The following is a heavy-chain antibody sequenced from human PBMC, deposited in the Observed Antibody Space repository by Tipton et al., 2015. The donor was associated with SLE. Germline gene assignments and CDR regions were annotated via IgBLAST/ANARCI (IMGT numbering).Heavy chain of an antibody. CDR2: ISSSSSTI. V-gene: IGHV3-48*01. J-gene: IGHJ4*02. D-gene: IGHD5-18*01. Sequence: SLRLSCAASGFTFSSYAMHWVRQAPGKGLEWVSYISSSSSTIYYADSVKGRFTISRDNSKNTLYLQMNSLRAEDTAVYYCARPRIQLWYWSYYFDYWGQGTLVTVSS. CDR3: ARPRIQLWYWSYYFDY. CDR1: GFTFSSYA.